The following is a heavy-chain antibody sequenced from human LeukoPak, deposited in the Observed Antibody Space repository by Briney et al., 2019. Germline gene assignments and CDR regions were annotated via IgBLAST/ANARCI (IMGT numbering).Heavy chain of an antibody. J-gene: IGHJ4*02. CDR3: ARPHSYYGSGMGYFGY. V-gene: IGHV1-69*06. CDR2: IIPIFGTA. Sequence: SVKVSFKASGGTFSSYAISWVRQAPGQGLEWMGGIIPIFGTANYAQKFQGRVTITADKSTSTAYMELSSLRSEDTAVYYCARPHSYYGSGMGYFGYWGQGTLVTVSS. CDR1: GGTFSSYA. D-gene: IGHD3-10*01.